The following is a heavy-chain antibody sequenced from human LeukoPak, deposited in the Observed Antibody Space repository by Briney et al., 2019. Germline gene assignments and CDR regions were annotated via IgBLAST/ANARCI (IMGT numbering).Heavy chain of an antibody. D-gene: IGHD3-22*01. CDR1: GYSISSGYH. V-gene: IGHV4-38-2*01. CDR3: ARHGYYDSSGYYGQ. Sequence: SETLSLTCAVSGYSISSGYHWGWIRQPPGKGLEWIGNIYHSGSTYYNPSLKSRPNIAVDTSKNQFSLKLNSVPAADTAVYYCARHGYYDSSGYYGQWGQGILITVSS. CDR2: IYHSGST. J-gene: IGHJ4*02.